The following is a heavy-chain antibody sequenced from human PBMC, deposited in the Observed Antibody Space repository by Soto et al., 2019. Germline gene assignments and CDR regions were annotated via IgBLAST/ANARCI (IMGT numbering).Heavy chain of an antibody. Sequence: GGSVKLSCGASGSTFSSSWMTWVRQAPGKGLEWVANINLDGSERNYVDSVKGRFTISRDNAKNLLYLQMNSLRAEDTAVYYCARDRAYNCFDYWGQGTLVTVS. CDR1: GSTFSSSW. D-gene: IGHD5-18*01. J-gene: IGHJ4*02. V-gene: IGHV3-7*05. CDR3: ARDRAYNCFDY. CDR2: INLDGSER.